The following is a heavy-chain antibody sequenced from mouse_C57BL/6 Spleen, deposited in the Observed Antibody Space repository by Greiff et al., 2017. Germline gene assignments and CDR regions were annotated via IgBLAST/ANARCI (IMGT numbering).Heavy chain of an antibody. D-gene: IGHD3-2*02. CDR1: GFTFSDYY. J-gene: IGHJ2*01. CDR3: ARGQLRDY. Sequence: EVQVVESEGGLVQPGSSMKLSCTASGFTFSDYYMAWVRQVPEKGLEWVANINYDGSSTYYLDSLKSRFIISRDNAKNILYLQMSSLKSEDTATYYCARGQLRDYWGQGTTLTVSS. CDR2: INYDGSST. V-gene: IGHV5-16*01.